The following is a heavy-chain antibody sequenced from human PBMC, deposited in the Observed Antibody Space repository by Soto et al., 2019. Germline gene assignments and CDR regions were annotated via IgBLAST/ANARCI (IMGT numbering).Heavy chain of an antibody. Sequence: EVQLVKSGGGLAHLGGSRGLSWEPSELTSSDNYMDWSGQVQGRGLEWVGRSRNKANSYGTEYAASVKGRFTISRDESKNSLYLQMNSLKTEDTAVYYCARFSGSYTRGLDYWGQGTLVTVSS. CDR2: SRNKANSYGT. CDR3: ARFSGSYTRGLDY. V-gene: IGHV3-72*01. J-gene: IGHJ4*02. D-gene: IGHD1-26*01. CDR1: ELTSSDNY.